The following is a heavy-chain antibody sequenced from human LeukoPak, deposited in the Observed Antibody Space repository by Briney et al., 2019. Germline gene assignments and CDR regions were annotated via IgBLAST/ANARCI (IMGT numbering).Heavy chain of an antibody. V-gene: IGHV3-33*01. D-gene: IGHD6-13*01. Sequence: PGGSLRLSCAASGFSFSAYGVHCGRQAPGKGLEGVAVIWYDGSSNDYADFVTGRFTFSRDNSKDTLYLQMNSLTVEDTAVYYCARSQSSSLIDYWGQGTLVTVSS. CDR2: IWYDGSSN. CDR3: ARSQSSSLIDY. J-gene: IGHJ4*02. CDR1: GFSFSAYG.